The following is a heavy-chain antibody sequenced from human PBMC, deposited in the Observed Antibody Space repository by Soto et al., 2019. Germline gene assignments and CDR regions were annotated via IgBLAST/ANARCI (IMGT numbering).Heavy chain of an antibody. J-gene: IGHJ6*02. V-gene: IGHV6-1*01. CDR1: GDSVSSNSAA. Sequence: KQSQTLSLTCAISGDSVSSNSAAWNWIRQSPSRGLEWLGRTYYRSKWYNDYAVSVKSRITINPDTSKNQFSLQLNSVTPEDTAVYYCAREDWHTSSAAGRGYYYYGMDVWGQGTTVTVSS. CDR3: AREDWHTSSAAGRGYYYYGMDV. D-gene: IGHD6-13*01. CDR2: TYYRSKWYN.